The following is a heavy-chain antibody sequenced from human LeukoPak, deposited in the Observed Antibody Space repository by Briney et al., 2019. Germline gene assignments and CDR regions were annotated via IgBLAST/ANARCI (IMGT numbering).Heavy chain of an antibody. D-gene: IGHD2-21*01. Sequence: SETLSLTCSVSGYSIRSGYHWAWFRQAPGKGLEWMGSIYQSGSTYDNLSLKSRVTLSVDTSRNQFSLKLTSVTAADTAVYYCARGNVVYYYYYMDVWGKGTTVTISS. CDR3: ARGNVVYYYYYMDV. CDR2: IYQSGST. CDR1: GYSIRSGYH. V-gene: IGHV4-38-2*02. J-gene: IGHJ6*03.